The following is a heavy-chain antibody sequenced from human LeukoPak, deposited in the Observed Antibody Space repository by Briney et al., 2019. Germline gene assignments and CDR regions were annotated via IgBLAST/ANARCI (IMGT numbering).Heavy chain of an antibody. J-gene: IGHJ4*02. CDR1: GFTFSSYG. Sequence: GGSLRLSCAASGFTFSSYGMSRVRQAPGKGLEWVSSISGSGGSTYYADSVKGRFTISRDNSKNTLYLQMNSLRVEDTAVYYCAKDPSLRYFDWTDYFDYWGQGTLVTVSS. D-gene: IGHD3-9*01. V-gene: IGHV3-23*01. CDR2: ISGSGGST. CDR3: AKDPSLRYFDWTDYFDY.